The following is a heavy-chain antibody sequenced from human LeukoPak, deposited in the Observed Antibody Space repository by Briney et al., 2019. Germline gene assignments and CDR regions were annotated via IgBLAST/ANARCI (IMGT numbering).Heavy chain of an antibody. V-gene: IGHV3-30*03. Sequence: GGSLRLSCAASGFNFITAAMTWGRQAPGKGLEWVAVISYDGSNKYSADSVKGRLTISRDNSKNTLYLQMNSLRPEDTAVYYCATDHGFHYGAYFDYWGQGTLVTVSS. CDR2: ISYDGSNK. J-gene: IGHJ4*02. CDR1: GFNFITAA. CDR3: ATDHGFHYGAYFDY. D-gene: IGHD4-17*01.